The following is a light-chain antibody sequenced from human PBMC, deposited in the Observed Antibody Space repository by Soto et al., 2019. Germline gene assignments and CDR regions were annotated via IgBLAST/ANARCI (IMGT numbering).Light chain of an antibody. J-gene: IGKJ5*01. CDR1: QGISSA. CDR3: QQFNT. V-gene: IGKV1-13*02. CDR2: DAS. Sequence: AIQLTQSPSSLSASVGDRVTITCRASQGISSALAWYQQKPGKAPKLLIYDASSLESGVPSRFRGSGSGTDFTLTISSLQPEDFATYYCQQFNTFGQGTRLEIK.